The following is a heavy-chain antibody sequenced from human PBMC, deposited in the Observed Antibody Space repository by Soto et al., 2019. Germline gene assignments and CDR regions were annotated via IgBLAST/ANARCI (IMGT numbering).Heavy chain of an antibody. D-gene: IGHD5-12*01. V-gene: IGHV3-23*01. CDR1: GFTYSSHG. CDR2: LSGGGGST. CDR3: ARDGQYRTDGFDI. Sequence: EAQLLESGGELIQPGGSLRLSCAASGFTYSSHGMSWVRQAPGKGREWIAGLSGGGGSTYYADSVKGRFTISRDNSKNTLDLIMNSLRVEDTALYYCARDGQYRTDGFDIWGQGTMVTVSS. J-gene: IGHJ3*02.